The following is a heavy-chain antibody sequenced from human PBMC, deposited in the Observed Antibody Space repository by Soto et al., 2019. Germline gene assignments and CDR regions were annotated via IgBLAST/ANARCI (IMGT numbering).Heavy chain of an antibody. CDR2: INAGNGNT. CDR3: AKAIWYPLTTVTATSLDYYYYGMDV. Sequence: AASVKVSCKASGYTFTSYAMHWVRQAPGQRLEWMGWINAGNGNTKYSQKFQGRVTITRDTSASTAYMELSSLRSEDTAVYYCAKAIWYPLTTVTATSLDYYYYGMDVWGQGTTVTVSS. D-gene: IGHD4-17*01. CDR1: GYTFTSYA. V-gene: IGHV1-3*01. J-gene: IGHJ6*02.